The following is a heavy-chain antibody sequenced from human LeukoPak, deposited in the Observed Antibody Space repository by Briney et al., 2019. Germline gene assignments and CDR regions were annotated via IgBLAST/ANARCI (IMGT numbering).Heavy chain of an antibody. J-gene: IGHJ5*02. V-gene: IGHV1-8*03. Sequence: ASVKVSCKASGYTFTSYDINWVRQATGQGLEWMGWMNPNSGNTGYAQKFQGRVTITRNTSITTAYMELSSLRCEDTAVFYCARGGYCSSSSWPLDWFDPWGQGTLVTVSS. CDR3: ARGGYCSSSSWPLDWFDP. D-gene: IGHD2-2*01. CDR1: GYTFTSYD. CDR2: MNPNSGNT.